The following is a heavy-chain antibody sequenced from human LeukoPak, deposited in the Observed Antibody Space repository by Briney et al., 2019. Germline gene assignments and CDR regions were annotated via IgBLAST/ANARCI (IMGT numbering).Heavy chain of an antibody. Sequence: SETLSLTCTVSGDSISSSSSYWGWIRQPPGKGLEWIGSIYYSGSTYYNPSLKSRVTISVDTSKNQFSLKLSSVTAADTAVYYCARGRRENYGYPYPFDYWGQGTLVTVSS. CDR1: GDSISSSSSY. J-gene: IGHJ4*02. V-gene: IGHV4-39*07. D-gene: IGHD4-17*01. CDR2: IYYSGST. CDR3: ARGRRENYGYPYPFDY.